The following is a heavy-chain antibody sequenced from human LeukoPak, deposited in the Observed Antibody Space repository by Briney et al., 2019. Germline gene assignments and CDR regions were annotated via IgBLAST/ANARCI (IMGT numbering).Heavy chain of an antibody. CDR3: AGGGQDAFDI. CDR1: GGSISSGGYY. CDR2: IYYSGST. V-gene: IGHV4-31*03. D-gene: IGHD2-15*01. Sequence: SETLSLTCTVSGGSISSGGYYWSWIRQHPGKGLEWIGYIYYSGSTYYNPSLKSRVTISVDTSKNQFSLKLSSVTAADTAVYYCAGGGQDAFDIWGQGTMVTVSS. J-gene: IGHJ3*02.